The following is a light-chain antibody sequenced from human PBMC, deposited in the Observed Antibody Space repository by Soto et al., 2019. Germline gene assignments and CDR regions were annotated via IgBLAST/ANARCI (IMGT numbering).Light chain of an antibody. CDR2: KAS. CDR1: QSISSW. J-gene: IGKJ1*01. V-gene: IGKV1-5*03. CDR3: QQYNSYSWT. Sequence: DIQMTQSASTPSASLGDRVTITWRASQSISSWLAWYQHKKGKAPKLLIYKASSLDSGVPSRFSGSGYGTEFNLTISSLQTDDFATYYCQQYNSYSWTFGQGTKVDIK.